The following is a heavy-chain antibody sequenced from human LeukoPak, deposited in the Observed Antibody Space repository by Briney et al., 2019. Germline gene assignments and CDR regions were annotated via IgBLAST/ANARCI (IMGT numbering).Heavy chain of an antibody. Sequence: PGRSLRLSCAASGFTFSSYAMYWVRQAPGKGLEWVAVISYDGTNKYYADSVKGRFTISRDNSKNTLYLQMNSVRAEDTAVYYCAREKYDSSAYYDDYWGQGTLVTVSS. CDR1: GFTFSSYA. D-gene: IGHD3-22*01. J-gene: IGHJ4*02. CDR2: ISYDGTNK. CDR3: AREKYDSSAYYDDY. V-gene: IGHV3-30*04.